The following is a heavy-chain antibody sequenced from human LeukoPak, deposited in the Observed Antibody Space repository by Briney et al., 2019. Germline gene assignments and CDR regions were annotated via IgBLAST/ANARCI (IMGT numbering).Heavy chain of an antibody. J-gene: IGHJ5*02. CDR1: GFTFSSYS. D-gene: IGHD3-9*01. CDR3: ARDLLIQPKKVLRYFDWSRAP. V-gene: IGHV3-21*01. Sequence: KPGGSLRLSCAASGFTFSSYSMNWVRQAPGKRLEWVSSISSSSSYVYYADSVKGRFTISRDNAKNSLYLQMNSLRAEDTAVYYCARDLLIQPKKVLRYFDWSRAPGGQGTLVTVSS. CDR2: ISSSSSYV.